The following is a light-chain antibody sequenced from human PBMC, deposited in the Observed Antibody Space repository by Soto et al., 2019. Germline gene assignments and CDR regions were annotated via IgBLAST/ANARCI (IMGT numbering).Light chain of an antibody. J-gene: IGKJ4*01. CDR1: QTISRF. CDR3: QQTYVSPPT. V-gene: IGKV1-39*01. Sequence: DIQMTPSPSSLSASVGDKVTITCRASQTISRFVNWYQHKPGKGPNLLIHAASSLQSGVPSRFSGSGSGTDFTLTISSLQPEDFATYYCQQTYVSPPTFGGGTKVEIK. CDR2: AAS.